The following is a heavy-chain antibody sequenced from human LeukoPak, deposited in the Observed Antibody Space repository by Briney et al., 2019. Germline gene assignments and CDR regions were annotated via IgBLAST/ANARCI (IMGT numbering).Heavy chain of an antibody. V-gene: IGHV3-23*01. D-gene: IGHD3-10*01. J-gene: IGHJ4*02. CDR1: GITLSNYG. Sequence: GGSLRLSCAVSGITLSNYGMSWVRQAPGKGLEWAAGISDSGGRTNYADSVKGRFTISRDNPKNTLYLQMNSLRAEDTAVYFCAKRGVVIRVFLVGFHKEAYYFDSWGQGALVTVSS. CDR3: AKRGVVIRVFLVGFHKEAYYFDS. CDR2: ISDSGGRT.